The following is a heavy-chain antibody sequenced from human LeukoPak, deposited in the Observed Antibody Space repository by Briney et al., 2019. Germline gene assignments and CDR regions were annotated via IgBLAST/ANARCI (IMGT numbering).Heavy chain of an antibody. V-gene: IGHV3-66*02. CDR2: IYSGGTT. CDR1: GFTVSSNY. D-gene: IGHD6-13*01. Sequence: PGGSLRLSCAASGFTVSSNYMSWVRQAPGRGLEWVSVIYSGGTTDYADSVKGRFTISRDNSKNTLYLQVNNLRAEDTAVYYCARSASSGWYSFDYWGQGALITVSS. CDR3: ARSASSGWYSFDY. J-gene: IGHJ4*02.